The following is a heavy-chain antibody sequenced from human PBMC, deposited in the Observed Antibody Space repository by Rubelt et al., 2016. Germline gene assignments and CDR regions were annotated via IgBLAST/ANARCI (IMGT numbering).Heavy chain of an antibody. CDR1: GYSFTSYW. J-gene: IGHJ3*02. CDR3: ASLSSSSHDAFDI. Sequence: EVQLVQSGAEVKKPGESLKISCKGSGYSFTSYWIGWVRQMPGKGLEWMGIIYPGDSDTRYSPSVQGQVTISSDKSISTADRQWSSLKASDTAMYYCASLSSSSHDAFDIWGQGTMVTVSS. D-gene: IGHD6-6*01. V-gene: IGHV5-51*01. CDR2: IYPGDSDT.